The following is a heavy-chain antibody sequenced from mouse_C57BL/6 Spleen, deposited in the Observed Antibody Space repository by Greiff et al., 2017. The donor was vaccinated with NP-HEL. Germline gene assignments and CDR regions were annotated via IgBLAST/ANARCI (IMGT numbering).Heavy chain of an antibody. J-gene: IGHJ3*01. Sequence: QVQLQQSGPELVQPGASVKISCKASGYAFTSSWMNWVKQRPGKGLEWIGRIYPGDGDTNYNGKFKGKATLTADKSSSTAYMQLSSLTSEDSAVYFAAREETDQAGFDYWGKGTLVTVSA. D-gene: IGHD3-2*02. V-gene: IGHV1-82*01. CDR2: IYPGDGDT. CDR3: AREETDQAGFDY. CDR1: GYAFTSSW.